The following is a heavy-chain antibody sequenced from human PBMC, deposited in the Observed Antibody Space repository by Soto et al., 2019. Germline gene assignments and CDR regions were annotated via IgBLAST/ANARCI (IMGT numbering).Heavy chain of an antibody. CDR1: GFTFSSYG. CDR3: AKDYKGDYYDSSGYADY. J-gene: IGHJ4*02. D-gene: IGHD3-22*01. V-gene: IGHV3-30*18. CDR2: ISYDGSNK. Sequence: GGSLRLSCAASGFTFSSYGMHWVRQAPGKGLEWVAVISYDGSNKYYADSVKGRFTISRDNSKNTLYLQMNSLRAGDTAVYYCAKDYKGDYYDSSGYADYWGQGTLVTVSS.